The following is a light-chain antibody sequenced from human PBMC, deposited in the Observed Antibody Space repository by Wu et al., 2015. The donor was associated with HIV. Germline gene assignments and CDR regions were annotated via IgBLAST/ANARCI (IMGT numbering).Light chain of an antibody. CDR3: QQSYSSPLT. J-gene: IGKJ4*01. CDR1: QGISSY. Sequence: IQLTQSPSSLSASVGDRVTITCRASQGISSYLAWYQQKPGKAPKLLIYAASSLQSGVPSRFSGSGSGTDFTLTISSLQPEDFATYSCQQSYSSPLTFGGGTKVEIK. V-gene: IGKV1-39*01. CDR2: AAS.